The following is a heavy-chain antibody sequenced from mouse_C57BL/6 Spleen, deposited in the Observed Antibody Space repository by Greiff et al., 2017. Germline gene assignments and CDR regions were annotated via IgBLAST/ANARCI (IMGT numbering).Heavy chain of an antibody. V-gene: IGHV1-52*01. CDR3: ARLDDYSYYAMDY. CDR2: IDPSDSET. D-gene: IGHD2-4*01. CDR1: GYTFTSYW. J-gene: IGHJ4*01. Sequence: LQESGAELVRPGSSVKLSCKASGYTFTSYWMHWVKQRPIQGLEWIGNIDPSDSETHYNQKFKDKATLTVDKSSSTAYMQLSSLTSEDSAVYYCARLDDYSYYAMDYWGQGTSVTVSS.